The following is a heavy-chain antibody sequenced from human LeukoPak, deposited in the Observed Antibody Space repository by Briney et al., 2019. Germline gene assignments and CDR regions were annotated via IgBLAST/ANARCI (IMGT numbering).Heavy chain of an antibody. V-gene: IGHV3-48*02. D-gene: IGHD3-10*01. J-gene: IGHJ6*02. CDR2: ISSSSSTI. Sequence: GGSLRLSCAASGFTFSSYSMNWVRQAPGKGLEWVSYISSSSSTIYYADSVKGRFTISRDNAKNSLYLQMNGLRDEDTAVYYCARHYYGSGSYYDYYYGMDVWGQGTTVTVSS. CDR3: ARHYYGSGSYYDYYYGMDV. CDR1: GFTFSSYS.